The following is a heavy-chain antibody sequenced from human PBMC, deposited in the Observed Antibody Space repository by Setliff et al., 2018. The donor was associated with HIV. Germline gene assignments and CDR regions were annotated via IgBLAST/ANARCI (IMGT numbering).Heavy chain of an antibody. CDR3: ARGSPYCSGGSCSLEYYYYMDV. D-gene: IGHD2-15*01. Sequence: SETLSLTCTVSGGSISSSSYNWGWIRQPPGKGLEWIGSFYHGGRMSYNPTLKSRVTISGDTSKNQFSLKLSSVTAADTAVYYCARGSPYCSGGSCSLEYYYYMDVWGKGTTVTVSS. J-gene: IGHJ6*03. V-gene: IGHV4-39*01. CDR1: GGSISSSSYN. CDR2: FYHGGRM.